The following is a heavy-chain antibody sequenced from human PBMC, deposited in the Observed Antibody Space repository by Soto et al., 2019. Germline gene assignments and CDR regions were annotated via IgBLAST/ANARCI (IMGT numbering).Heavy chain of an antibody. Sequence: PGGSLRLSCAASGFTFSSYWMSWVRQAPGKGLEWVANIKQDGSEKYYVDSVKGRFTISRDNAKNSLYLQMNSLRAEDTAVYYCARAAGQLWSHFDYWGQGTLVTVSS. CDR1: GFTFSSYW. D-gene: IGHD5-18*01. J-gene: IGHJ4*02. CDR3: ARAAGQLWSHFDY. CDR2: IKQDGSEK. V-gene: IGHV3-7*03.